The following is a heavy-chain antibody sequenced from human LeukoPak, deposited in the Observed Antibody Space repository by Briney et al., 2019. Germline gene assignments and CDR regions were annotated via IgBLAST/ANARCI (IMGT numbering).Heavy chain of an antibody. CDR3: AKDGDTAMVFDY. J-gene: IGHJ4*02. CDR1: GFTFSSYE. Sequence: GGSLRLSCAASGFTFSSYEMNWVRQAPGKGLEWVSYISSSGSTIYYADSVKGRFTISRDNSKNTLYLQMNSLRAEDTAVYYCAKDGDTAMVFDYWGQGTLVTVSS. CDR2: ISSSGSTI. V-gene: IGHV3-48*03. D-gene: IGHD5-18*01.